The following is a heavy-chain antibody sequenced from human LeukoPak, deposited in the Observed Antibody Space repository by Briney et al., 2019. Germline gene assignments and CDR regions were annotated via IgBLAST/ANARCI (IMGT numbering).Heavy chain of an antibody. CDR2: IYYSGST. Sequence: SETLSLTCSVSGGSISISTYFWGWIRQPPGKGLEWIGYIYYSGSTNYNPSLKSRVTISVDTAKNQFSLKLNSVTATDTAVYYCARMSNSSPIIDYWGQGTLVTVSS. CDR1: GGSISISTYF. CDR3: ARMSNSSPIIDY. J-gene: IGHJ4*02. V-gene: IGHV4-61*05. D-gene: IGHD6-13*01.